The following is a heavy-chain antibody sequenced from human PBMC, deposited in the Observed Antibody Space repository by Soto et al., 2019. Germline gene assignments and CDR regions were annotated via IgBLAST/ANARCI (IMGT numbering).Heavy chain of an antibody. CDR2: ISYDGSKI. V-gene: IGHV3-30*03. Sequence: QVQLVESGGGVVQPGRSLRLSCTPSEFTFRNYGMHWVRQAPGKGLEWVAVISYDGSKIFYADSVKGRFAISRDNSKNMLYLQMNSLRPEDTAVYYCARAAFLTGYYSGYFDYWGQGTLVTVSS. CDR3: ARAAFLTGYYSGYFDY. CDR1: EFTFRNYG. J-gene: IGHJ4*02. D-gene: IGHD3-9*01.